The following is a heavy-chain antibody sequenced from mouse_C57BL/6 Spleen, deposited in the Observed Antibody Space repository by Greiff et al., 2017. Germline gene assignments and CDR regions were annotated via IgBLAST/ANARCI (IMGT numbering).Heavy chain of an antibody. Sequence: QVQLQQPGAELVRPGSSVKLSCKASGYTFTSYWMDWVKQRPGQGLEWIGNIYPSDSETHYNQKFKDKATLTVDKSSSPAYMQLSSLTSEASSVYYCASSNWGYGFDYWGQGTTLTVSS. CDR2: IYPSDSET. V-gene: IGHV1-61*01. CDR3: ASSNWGYGFDY. D-gene: IGHD4-1*01. J-gene: IGHJ2*01. CDR1: GYTFTSYW.